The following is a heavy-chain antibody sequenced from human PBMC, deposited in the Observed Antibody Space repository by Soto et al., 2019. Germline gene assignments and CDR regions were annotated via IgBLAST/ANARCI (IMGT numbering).Heavy chain of an antibody. Sequence: GGSLRLSCVASGFTFKAYAMGWVRQAPGKGLEWVSSITATNGNTYYADSVRGRFTISRDNSRNSLFLQMNGLRPEDSALYYCAKDEGTSSTVFDYWGQGTLVTVSS. V-gene: IGHV3-23*01. D-gene: IGHD4-4*01. CDR1: GFTFKAYA. CDR2: ITATNGNT. CDR3: AKDEGTSSTVFDY. J-gene: IGHJ4*02.